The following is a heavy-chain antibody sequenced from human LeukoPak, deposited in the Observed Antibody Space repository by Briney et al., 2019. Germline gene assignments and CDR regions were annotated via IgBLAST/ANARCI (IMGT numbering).Heavy chain of an antibody. J-gene: IGHJ4*02. D-gene: IGHD3-22*01. CDR1: GYSFTNFW. Sequence: GESLKISCKGSGYSFTNFWIVWVRQMPGKGLEWVGLIYPGDSDTRYSPSFQGQVTISADKSVTTAYLQWSSLKASDTAVYYCARPHDSGVYADYWGQGTLVTVSS. CDR2: IYPGDSDT. CDR3: ARPHDSGVYADY. V-gene: IGHV5-51*01.